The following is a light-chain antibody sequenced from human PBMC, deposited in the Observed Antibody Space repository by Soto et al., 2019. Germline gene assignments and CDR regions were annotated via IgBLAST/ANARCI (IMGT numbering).Light chain of an antibody. Sequence: QSVLTQPASVSGSPGQSITISCTGTSGDVGAYNFVSWYQQHPGKAPKLIVYHVSDRPSGFSSRFSGSKSGNSASLTISGLQAEDEADYYCCSFARGSSYVFGTGTKVTVL. J-gene: IGLJ1*01. CDR3: CSFARGSSYV. CDR1: SGDVGAYNF. V-gene: IGLV2-14*03. CDR2: HVS.